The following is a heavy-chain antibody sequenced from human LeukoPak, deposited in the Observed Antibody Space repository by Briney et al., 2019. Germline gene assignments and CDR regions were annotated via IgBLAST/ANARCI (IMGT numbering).Heavy chain of an antibody. Sequence: GASVKVSCKASGYTFTGYGISWVRQAPGQGLEWMGWISADNGKTNYAQKVQVRVTMTTDTYTRTAYLELRSLRSDDTAVYYCARVGITPPGAYYYFYMDVWGKGTTVTISS. CDR2: ISADNGKT. CDR3: ARVGITPPGAYYYFYMDV. V-gene: IGHV1-18*01. D-gene: IGHD2-15*01. CDR1: GYTFTGYG. J-gene: IGHJ6*03.